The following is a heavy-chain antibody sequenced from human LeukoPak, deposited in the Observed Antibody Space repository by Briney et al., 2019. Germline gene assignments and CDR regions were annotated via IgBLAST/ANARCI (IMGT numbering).Heavy chain of an antibody. Sequence: GGPLKLSCAVPGITLSNYGMTWVRQAPGKGREWVAGISDTGGRTNYADSVKGRFTISRDNPKNTLYLQMNSLRAEDTAVYFCAKRGVVIRVFLVGFHKEAYYFDSWGQGALVTVSS. CDR3: AKRGVVIRVFLVGFHKEAYYFDS. V-gene: IGHV3-23*01. CDR2: ISDTGGRT. J-gene: IGHJ4*02. D-gene: IGHD3-10*01. CDR1: GITLSNYG.